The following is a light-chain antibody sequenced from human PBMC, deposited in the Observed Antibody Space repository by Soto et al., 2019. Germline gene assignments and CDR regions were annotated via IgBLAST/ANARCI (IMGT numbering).Light chain of an antibody. V-gene: IGKV3-15*01. Sequence: EIVMTQSPATLSVSPWERATLSCRASQSVSSNLAWYQQKPGQAPRLLIYGASTRATNIPARFSGSGSGTDFTLTISSLQSEDFALYYCQHYNNWPTFGQGTKVDIK. CDR1: QSVSSN. CDR3: QHYNNWPT. J-gene: IGKJ1*01. CDR2: GAS.